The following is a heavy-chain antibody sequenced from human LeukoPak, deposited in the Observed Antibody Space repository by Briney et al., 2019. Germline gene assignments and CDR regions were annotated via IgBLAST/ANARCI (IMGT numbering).Heavy chain of an antibody. Sequence: GGSLRLSCAASGFTFSSYTMNWVRQAPGKGLEWVSCISSSSSDIYYADSVKGRFTISRDNSKNTLYLQMNSLRAEDTAVYYCASQLTGYQGFDYWGQGTLVTVSS. CDR2: ISSSSSDI. D-gene: IGHD3-9*01. J-gene: IGHJ4*02. CDR3: ASQLTGYQGFDY. CDR1: GFTFSSYT. V-gene: IGHV3-21*04.